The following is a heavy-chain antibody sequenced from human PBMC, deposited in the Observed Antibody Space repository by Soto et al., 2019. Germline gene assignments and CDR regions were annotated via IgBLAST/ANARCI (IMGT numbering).Heavy chain of an antibody. V-gene: IGHV4-30-2*01. J-gene: IGHJ4*02. CDR2: IYHSGST. Sequence: TSETLSLTCAVSGGSISSGGYSWSWIRQPPGKGLEWIGYIYHSGSTYYNPSLKSRVTISVDRSKNQFSLKLSSVTAADTAVYYCARSSSGYDFWSGYLDYWGQGTLVTVSS. CDR1: GGSISSGGYS. CDR3: ARSSSGYDFWSGYLDY. D-gene: IGHD3-3*01.